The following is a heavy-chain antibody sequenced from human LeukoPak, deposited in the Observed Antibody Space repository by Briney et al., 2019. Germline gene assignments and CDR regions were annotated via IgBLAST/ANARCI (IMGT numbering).Heavy chain of an antibody. CDR1: GFTVNNYA. Sequence: GGSLRLSCAASGFTVNNYAMSWVRRAPGKGLEWVSTISGSGGRTYYADSVKGRFTISRDNAKNSLYLQMNSLRAEDTAVYYCAELGITMIGGVWGKGTTVTISS. V-gene: IGHV3-23*01. CDR2: ISGSGGRT. J-gene: IGHJ6*04. D-gene: IGHD3-10*02. CDR3: AELGITMIGGV.